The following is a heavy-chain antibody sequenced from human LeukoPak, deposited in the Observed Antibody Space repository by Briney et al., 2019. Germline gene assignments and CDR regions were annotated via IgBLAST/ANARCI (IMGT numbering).Heavy chain of an antibody. CDR1: GSTFSSYA. CDR3: AKGVAAAGYYYYMDV. CDR2: ISGSGGST. V-gene: IGHV3-23*01. Sequence: PGGSLRLSCAASGSTFSSYAMSWVRQAPGKGLEWVSAISGSGGSTYYADSVKGRFTISGDNSKNTLYLQMNSLRAEDTAVYYCAKGVAAAGYYYYMDVWGKGTTVTVSS. J-gene: IGHJ6*03. D-gene: IGHD6-13*01.